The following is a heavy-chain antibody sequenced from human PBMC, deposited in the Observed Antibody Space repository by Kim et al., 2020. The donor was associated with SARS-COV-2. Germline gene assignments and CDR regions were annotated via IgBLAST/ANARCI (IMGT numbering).Heavy chain of an antibody. CDR2: ISWNSGSI. Sequence: GGSLRLSCAASGFTFDDYAMHWVRQAPGKGLEWVSGISWNSGSIGYADSVKGRFTISRDNAKNSLYLQMNSLRPEDTALSYCAKADEWLVPDYWGHGTLV. CDR1: GFTFDDYA. D-gene: IGHD6-19*01. J-gene: IGHJ4*01. CDR3: AKADEWLVPDY. V-gene: IGHV3-9*01.